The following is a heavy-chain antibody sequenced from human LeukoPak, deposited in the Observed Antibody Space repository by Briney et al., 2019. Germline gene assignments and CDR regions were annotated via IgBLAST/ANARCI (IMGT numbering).Heavy chain of an antibody. D-gene: IGHD6-13*01. J-gene: IGHJ1*01. CDR3: AKDPSRSSWAEYFQH. V-gene: IGHV3-20*04. Sequence: PGGSLRLSCAASGFTFDDYGMSWVRQAPGQGLEWVSGINWDGGSTGYADSVKGRFTISRDNSKNTLYLQMNSLRAEDTAVYYCAKDPSRSSWAEYFQHWGQGTLVTVSS. CDR2: INWDGGST. CDR1: GFTFDDYG.